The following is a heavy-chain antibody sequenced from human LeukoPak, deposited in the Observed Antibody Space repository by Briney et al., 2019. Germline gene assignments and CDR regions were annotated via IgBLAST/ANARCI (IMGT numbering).Heavy chain of an antibody. Sequence: GGSLRLSCTASGFTFRSDWMSWVRQAPGKGLEWVANINQHGSENYYAVSVNGRLTISSDNPKTSLFLQLNSLSAEDTAVYYCARNVDAFDIWGQGTMVTVSS. CDR2: INQHGSEN. CDR1: GFTFRSDW. CDR3: ARNVDAFDI. J-gene: IGHJ3*02. V-gene: IGHV3-7*01.